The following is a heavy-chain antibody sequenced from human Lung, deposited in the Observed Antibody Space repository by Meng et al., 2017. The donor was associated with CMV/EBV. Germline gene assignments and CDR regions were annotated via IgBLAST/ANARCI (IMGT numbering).Heavy chain of an antibody. D-gene: IGHD3-3*01. Sequence: GESXKISCTASGLTFSNHGMHWVRQAPGKGLEWVAFIWSDGSATYYADSVRGRFTISRDNSKNTVYLQMNSLRTEDTAVYSCAKDKGVRYLEWFSVRGQKKXVTVSS. CDR3: AKDKGVRYLEWFSV. V-gene: IGHV3-30*02. CDR2: IWSDGSAT. CDR1: GLTFSNHG. J-gene: IGHJ4*02.